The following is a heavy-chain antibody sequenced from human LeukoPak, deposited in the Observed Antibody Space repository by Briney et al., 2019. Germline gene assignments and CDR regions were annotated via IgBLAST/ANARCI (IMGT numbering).Heavy chain of an antibody. V-gene: IGHV3-30-3*01. CDR2: ITFDGSNK. CDR1: GFTFSAYA. Sequence: GGSLRLSCTVSGFTFSAYAMHWVRQAPGKGLEWVAGITFDGSNKFYADSVKGRFTISRDNSQNTVYLQMNSLRVEDTAVYFCARIGRGLSAFDIWGQGTMVTVSS. J-gene: IGHJ3*02. D-gene: IGHD1-26*01. CDR3: ARIGRGLSAFDI.